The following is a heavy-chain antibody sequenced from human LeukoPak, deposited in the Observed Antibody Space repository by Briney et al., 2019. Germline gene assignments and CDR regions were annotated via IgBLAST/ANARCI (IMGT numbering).Heavy chain of an antibody. CDR3: ARAGYCSGGNCYLDY. CDR2: IRSSSTYI. D-gene: IGHD2-15*01. V-gene: IGHV3-21*06. CDR1: GFTFTSYS. Sequence: PGGSLRLSCAASGFTFTSYSMNWVRQAPGKGLEWVSSIRSSSTYIYYADLVTGRFTISRDNAKNSLFLQMNSLRAEDTAVYYCARAGYCSGGNCYLDYWGQGTLVTVSS. J-gene: IGHJ4*03.